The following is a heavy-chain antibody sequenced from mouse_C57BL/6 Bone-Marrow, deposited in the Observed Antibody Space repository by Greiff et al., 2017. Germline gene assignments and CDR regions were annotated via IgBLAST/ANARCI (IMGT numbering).Heavy chain of an antibody. V-gene: IGHV1-52*01. CDR2: IDPSDSET. CDR1: GYTFTSSW. D-gene: IGHD4-1*01. CDR3: ARGGTNWGYYYAMDY. J-gene: IGHJ4*01. Sequence: QVQLQQPGAELVRPGSSVKLSCKASGYTFTSSWMHWVKQRPIQGLEWIGNIDPSDSETHYNQKFKDKATLTVDKSSSTAYMQLSSLTSEDSAVYYCARGGTNWGYYYAMDYWGQGTSVTVSS.